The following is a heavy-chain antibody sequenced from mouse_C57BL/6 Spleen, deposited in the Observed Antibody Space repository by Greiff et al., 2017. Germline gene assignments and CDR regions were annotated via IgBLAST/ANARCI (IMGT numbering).Heavy chain of an antibody. Sequence: VQLQQSGAELVKPGASVKISCKASGYAFSSYWMNWVKQRPGKGLVWIGQIYPGDGDTNYNGKFKGKATLTADKSSSTAYMQLSSLTSEDSAVYFCARGAVGGYFDYWGQGTTLTVSS. J-gene: IGHJ2*01. D-gene: IGHD1-1*01. CDR1: GYAFSSYW. V-gene: IGHV1-80*01. CDR2: IYPGDGDT. CDR3: ARGAVGGYFDY.